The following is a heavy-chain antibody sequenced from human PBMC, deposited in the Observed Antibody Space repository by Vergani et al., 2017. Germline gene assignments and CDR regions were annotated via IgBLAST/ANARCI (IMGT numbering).Heavy chain of an antibody. Sequence: QVQLVQSGAEVKKPGSSVKVSCKASGGPFKNSAFSWVRQVPGQGLEWMGRIITFFGTTDYAQKFQGRFTMTRDTSTSTVYMELSSLRSEDTAVYYCARDSRYCSSTSCYVGRDWFDPWGQGTLVTVSS. CDR3: ARDSRYCSSTSCYVGRDWFDP. J-gene: IGHJ5*02. CDR1: GGPFKNSA. CDR2: IITFFGTT. D-gene: IGHD2-2*01. V-gene: IGHV1-69*05.